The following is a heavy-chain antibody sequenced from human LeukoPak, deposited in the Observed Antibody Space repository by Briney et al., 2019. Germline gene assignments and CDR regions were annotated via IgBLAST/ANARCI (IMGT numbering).Heavy chain of an antibody. CDR1: GGSISSYY. V-gene: IGHV3-23*01. Sequence: ASETLSLTCTVSGGSISSYYLSWVRQAPGRGLEWVSSIRPSGENRYYGDAVKGRFTISRDNSKNTVYLQMSNMRVDDTAVYYCVRVAGWHWFDPWGQGALVTVSS. J-gene: IGHJ5*02. CDR2: IRPSGENR. CDR3: VRVAGWHWFDP. D-gene: IGHD6-19*01.